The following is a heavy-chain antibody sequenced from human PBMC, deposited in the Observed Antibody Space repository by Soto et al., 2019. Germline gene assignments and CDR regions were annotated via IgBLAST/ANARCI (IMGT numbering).Heavy chain of an antibody. CDR2: ISGSGGST. CDR1: GFTFSSYA. J-gene: IGHJ6*02. CDR3: AKGPGTRPVHCMDV. V-gene: IGHV3-23*01. Sequence: GGSLRLSCAASGFTFSSYAMSWVRQAPGKGLEWVSVISGSGGSTYYADSVKGRFTISRDNSKNTLYLQMNSLRAEDTAVYYCAKGPGTRPVHCMDVWGQGTTVTVSS. D-gene: IGHD3-10*01.